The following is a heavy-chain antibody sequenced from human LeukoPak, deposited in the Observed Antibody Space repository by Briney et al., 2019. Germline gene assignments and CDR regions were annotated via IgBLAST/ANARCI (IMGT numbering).Heavy chain of an antibody. V-gene: IGHV3-48*03. D-gene: IGHD6-19*01. CDR2: ISSSGSTI. Sequence: PGGSLRLSCAASGFTFSSYEMNWVRQAPGKGLEWVSYISSSGSTIYYADSVKGRFTISRDNAKNSLYLQMNSLRAEDTALYYCARGDSSGWQGHWGQGTLVTVSS. J-gene: IGHJ4*02. CDR1: GFTFSSYE. CDR3: ARGDSSGWQGH.